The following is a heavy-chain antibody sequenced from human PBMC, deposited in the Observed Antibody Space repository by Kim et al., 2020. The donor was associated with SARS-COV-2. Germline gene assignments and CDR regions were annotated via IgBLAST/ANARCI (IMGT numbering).Heavy chain of an antibody. CDR3: ARDGYFNYGMDV. V-gene: IGHV1-46*01. D-gene: IGHD5-12*01. J-gene: IGHJ6*02. Sequence: SDAQQFQGRVTMTRDTSTSTVYMELSSLRSEDTAVYYCARDGYFNYGMDVWDQGTTVTVSS.